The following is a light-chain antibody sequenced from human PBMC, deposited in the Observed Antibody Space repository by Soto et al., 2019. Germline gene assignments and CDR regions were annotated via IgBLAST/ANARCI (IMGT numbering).Light chain of an antibody. Sequence: EIVLPQSPGTLSLSPGASATLSCRASQSVSSSYLAWYQQKPGQAPRLLIYDVSSRAPGIPDRFSGSGSGTEFTLTINSLQSEDFAVYYCQQYGSSPRTFGQGTKVDIK. CDR1: QSVSSSY. CDR2: DVS. V-gene: IGKV3-20*01. J-gene: IGKJ1*01. CDR3: QQYGSSPRT.